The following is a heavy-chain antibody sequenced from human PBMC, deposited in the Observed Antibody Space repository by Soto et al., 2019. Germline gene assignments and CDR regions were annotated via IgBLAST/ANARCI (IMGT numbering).Heavy chain of an antibody. CDR2: TRNKDNSYTT. J-gene: IGHJ6*02. Sequence: EVQLVESGGGLVQPGGSLRLSCAASGFTFSAHYLDWVRQAPGQGLEWVGRTRNKDNSYTTKYAASVKGRFTISRDDSKKSLYLQMNSLRAEDTAVYYCARAPGGLLAVAVHYYYGMDVWGQGTTVTVSS. CDR1: GFTFSAHY. D-gene: IGHD6-19*01. V-gene: IGHV3-72*01. CDR3: ARAPGGLLAVAVHYYYGMDV.